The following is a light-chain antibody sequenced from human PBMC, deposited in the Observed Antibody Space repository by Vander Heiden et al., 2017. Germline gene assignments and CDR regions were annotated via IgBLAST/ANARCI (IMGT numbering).Light chain of an antibody. CDR3: QVWDSSSDHWV. Sequence: SYVLTQAPSVSVAPGQTAGITCGGNNIGTKSVNWYQQKPGQAPVLVVYDDSDRPSGIPERFSGSNSVNTATLTISRVEAGDEADYYCQVWDSSSDHWVFGGGTKLSVL. J-gene: IGLJ3*02. CDR2: DDS. V-gene: IGLV3-21*02. CDR1: NIGTKS.